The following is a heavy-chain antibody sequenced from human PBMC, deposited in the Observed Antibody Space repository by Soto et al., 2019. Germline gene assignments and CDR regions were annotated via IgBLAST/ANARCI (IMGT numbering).Heavy chain of an antibody. D-gene: IGHD6-13*01. CDR2: INSGGSRT. CDR3: ARVLTGSWNWFDP. CDR1: GFTFSSYW. Sequence: EVQLVESGGGLVQPGESLRLSCAASGFTFSSYWMHWVRQAPGKGLVWVSRINSGGSRTNYADSVKGRFTVSRDNAKNTQYLQMNSLRAEDTAVYYCARVLTGSWNWFDPWGQGTLVTVSS. V-gene: IGHV3-74*01. J-gene: IGHJ5*02.